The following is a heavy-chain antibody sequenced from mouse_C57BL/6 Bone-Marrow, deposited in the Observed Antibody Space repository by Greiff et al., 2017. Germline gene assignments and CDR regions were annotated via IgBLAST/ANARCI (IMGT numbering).Heavy chain of an antibody. D-gene: IGHD1-1*01. CDR3: ATVVAKDAMDY. V-gene: IGHV10-1*01. J-gene: IGHJ4*01. CDR2: IRSKSNNYAT. CDR1: GFSFNTYA. Sequence: DVKLQESGGGLVQPKGSLKLSCAASGFSFNTYAMNWVRQAPGKGLEWVARIRSKSNNYATYYADSVKDRFTISRDDSESMLYLQMKNLKTEDTAMYYWATVVAKDAMDYWGQGTSVTVSS.